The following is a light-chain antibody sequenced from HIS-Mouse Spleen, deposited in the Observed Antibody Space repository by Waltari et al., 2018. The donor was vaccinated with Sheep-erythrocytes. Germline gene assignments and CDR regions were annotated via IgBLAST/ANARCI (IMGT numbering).Light chain of an antibody. CDR3: YSTDSSGNGV. J-gene: IGLJ2*01. V-gene: IGLV3-10*01. CDR2: EDS. CDR1: ALPKKS. Sequence: SYELTQPPSVSVSPGQTARITCSGYALPKKSSYWYQQKSGQAPVLVIYEDSKRPSGIPERFSGSSSGTMATLTISGAQVEDEADYYCYSTDSSGNGVFGGGTKLTVL.